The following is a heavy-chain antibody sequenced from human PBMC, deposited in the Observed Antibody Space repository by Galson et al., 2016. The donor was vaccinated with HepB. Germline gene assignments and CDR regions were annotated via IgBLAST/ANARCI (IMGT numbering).Heavy chain of an antibody. CDR3: AKGWSGPDS. CDR1: GFTFNSYA. D-gene: IGHD3-3*01. CDR2: ISGSGGTT. V-gene: IGHV3-23*01. Sequence: SLRLSCAASGFTFNSYAMSWVRQAPGKGLEWVSTISGSGGTTYYADSVKGRFTISRDNSKNTLYLQMNSLRAEDTAVYYCAKGWSGPDSWGQGTLVTVSS. J-gene: IGHJ4*02.